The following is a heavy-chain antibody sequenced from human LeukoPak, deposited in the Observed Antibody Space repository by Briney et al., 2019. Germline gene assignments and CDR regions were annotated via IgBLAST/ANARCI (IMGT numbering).Heavy chain of an antibody. V-gene: IGHV1-46*01. CDR3: AGEGSGNSIDY. CDR2: INPSGGST. D-gene: IGHD3-10*01. CDR1: GYTFTSYY. Sequence: ASVKVSCKASGYTFTSYYMHWVRQAPGQGPEWMGIINPSGGSTSYTQKFQGRVTMTRDMSTSTVYMELSSLRSEDTAVYYCAGEGSGNSIDYWGQGTLVTVSS. J-gene: IGHJ4*02.